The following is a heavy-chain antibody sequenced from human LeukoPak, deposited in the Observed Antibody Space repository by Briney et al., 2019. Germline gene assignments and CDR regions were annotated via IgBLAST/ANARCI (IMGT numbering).Heavy chain of an antibody. V-gene: IGHV4-34*01. J-gene: IGHJ6*02. Sequence: PSETLSLTCAVYGGSFSGYYWSWIRQPPGKGLEWIGEINHSGSTNYNPSLKSRVTISVDTSKNQFSLKLSSVTAADTAVYFCARDGDPYGMDVWGQGTTVTVSS. CDR2: INHSGST. CDR3: ARDGDPYGMDV. CDR1: GGSFSGYY. D-gene: IGHD4-17*01.